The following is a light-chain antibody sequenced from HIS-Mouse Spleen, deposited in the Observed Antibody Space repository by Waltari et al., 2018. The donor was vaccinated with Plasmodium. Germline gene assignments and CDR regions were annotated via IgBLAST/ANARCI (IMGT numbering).Light chain of an antibody. CDR2: EDG. CDR3: YSTDSSGNHRV. CDR1: ALPKKY. Sequence: SYELTQPPSVSVSPGQTARITCSGDALPKKYAYCYQQKSGQAPVLFIYEDGKRPSGIPWGFSGSSSGIMANLTISVAQVEDEADYYCYSTDSSGNHRVFGGGTKLTVL. J-gene: IGLJ3*02. V-gene: IGLV3-10*01.